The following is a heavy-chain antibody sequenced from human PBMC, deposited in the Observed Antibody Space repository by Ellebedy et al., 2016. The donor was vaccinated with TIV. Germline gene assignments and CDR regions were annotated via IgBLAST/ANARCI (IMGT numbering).Heavy chain of an antibody. D-gene: IGHD3-3*01. CDR3: AKDLERGLEWSQSAFDY. CDR1: GFTFDDYA. V-gene: IGHV3-9*01. Sequence: SLKISXAASGFTFDDYAMHWVRQVPGKGLEWVSGITWNSDRVAYADSVKGRFTISRDNAKKSLYLQIYSLRPADTALYYCAKDLERGLEWSQSAFDYWGQGTLVTVSS. J-gene: IGHJ4*02. CDR2: ITWNSDRV.